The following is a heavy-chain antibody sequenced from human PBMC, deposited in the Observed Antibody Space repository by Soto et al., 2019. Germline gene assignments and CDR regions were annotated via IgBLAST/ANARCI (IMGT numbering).Heavy chain of an antibody. CDR3: ARETLNWFDP. CDR1: GGSISSYY. V-gene: IGHV4-59*01. CDR2: IYYSGST. J-gene: IGHJ5*02. Sequence: SETLSLTCTVSGGSISSYYWSWIRQPPGKGLEWIGYIYYSGSTNYNPSLKSRVTISVDTSKNQFSLKLSSVTAADTAVYYCARETLNWFDPWGQGTLVTVSS.